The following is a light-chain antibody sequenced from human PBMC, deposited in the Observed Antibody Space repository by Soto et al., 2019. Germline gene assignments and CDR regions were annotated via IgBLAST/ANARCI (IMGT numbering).Light chain of an antibody. J-gene: IGKJ4*01. V-gene: IGKV3-11*01. CDR2: DAS. CDR1: QSIGRY. CDR3: QQRATWLT. Sequence: EIVLTQSPATLSLSPGERVTLSCRASQSIGRYLAWYQHIPGQAPRLLIYDASNRATGIPAWFSGSGSGTDFPLTISSLEPEDFADYYCQQRATWLTFGGGTKVEIK.